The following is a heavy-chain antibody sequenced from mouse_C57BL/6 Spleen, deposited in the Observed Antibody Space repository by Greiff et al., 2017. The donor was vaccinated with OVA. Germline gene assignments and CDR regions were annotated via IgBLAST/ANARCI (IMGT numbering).Heavy chain of an antibody. CDR2: ISGGGGNT. Sequence: VQLKESGGGLVKPGGSLKLSCAASGFTFSSYTMSWVRQTPEKRLEWVATISGGGGNTYYPDSVKGRFTISRDNAKNTLYLQMSSLRSEDTALYYCARHPAYYFDYWGQGTTLTVSS. J-gene: IGHJ2*01. V-gene: IGHV5-9*01. CDR1: GFTFSSYT. CDR3: ARHPAYYFDY.